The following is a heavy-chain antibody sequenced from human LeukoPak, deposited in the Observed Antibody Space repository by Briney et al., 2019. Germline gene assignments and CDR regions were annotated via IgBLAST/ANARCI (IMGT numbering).Heavy chain of an antibody. J-gene: IGHJ4*02. CDR2: ISSDGRST. Sequence: GGSLRLSCSASGFTFSIYWMYWVRQAPGKGLAWVSRISSDGRSTSYADSVKGRFTISRDNAKNTLYLQMNSLRAEDTAVYYCARGLDSGYDWRFYFDYWGQGTLVTVSS. V-gene: IGHV3-74*01. CDR1: GFTFSIYW. CDR3: ARGLDSGYDWRFYFDY. D-gene: IGHD5-12*01.